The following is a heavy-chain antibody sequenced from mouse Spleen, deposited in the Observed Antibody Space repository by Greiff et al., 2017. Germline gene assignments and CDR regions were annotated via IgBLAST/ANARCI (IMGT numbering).Heavy chain of an antibody. Sequence: DVMLVESGGGLVKPGGSLKLSCAASGFTFSDYYMYWVRQTPEKRLEWVATISDGGSYTYYPDSVKGRFTISRDNAKNNLYLQMSSLKSEDTAMYYCARASSTMIPYFDYWGQGTTLTVSS. V-gene: IGHV5-4*02. J-gene: IGHJ2*01. CDR3: ARASSTMIPYFDY. CDR2: ISDGGSYT. CDR1: GFTFSDYY. D-gene: IGHD2-4*01.